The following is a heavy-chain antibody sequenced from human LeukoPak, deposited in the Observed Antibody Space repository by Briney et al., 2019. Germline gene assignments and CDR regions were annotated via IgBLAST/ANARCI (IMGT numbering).Heavy chain of an antibody. V-gene: IGHV5-51*01. CDR2: IYPGDSDT. D-gene: IGHD3-10*01. J-gene: IGHJ4*02. CDR3: ARHAYYYGSGSYYNPFDY. Sequence: KYGESLKISCKSSGYSFTSYWIGWVRQMPGKGLEWMGIIYPGDSDTTYSPSFQGQVTISADKSISTAYLQWSSLKASDTAVYYCARHAYYYGSGSYYNPFDYWGQGTLVTVSS. CDR1: GYSFTSYW.